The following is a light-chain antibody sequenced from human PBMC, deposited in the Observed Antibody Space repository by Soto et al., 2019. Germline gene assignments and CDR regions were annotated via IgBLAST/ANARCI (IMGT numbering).Light chain of an antibody. CDR2: GAS. Sequence: EIIVTQSPATLSVSPGERATLSCRATQRVNNNLAWYQQKPGQAPRLLIYGASTRATGIPARFGGSGYGTECTLTISSLQSEDFAIYYCQQYNNWPLLTFGGGTKVEIK. CDR1: QRVNNN. V-gene: IGKV3-15*01. J-gene: IGKJ4*01. CDR3: QQYNNWPLLT.